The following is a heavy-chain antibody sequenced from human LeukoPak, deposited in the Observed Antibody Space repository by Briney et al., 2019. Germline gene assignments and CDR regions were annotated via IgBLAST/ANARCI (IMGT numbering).Heavy chain of an antibody. D-gene: IGHD2-15*01. J-gene: IGHJ4*02. Sequence: SETLSLTCTVSGGSISSYYWSWIRQPAGKGLEWIGRIYTSGSTGYNPSLKSRVTMSVDTSKNQFSLKLSSVTAADTAVYYCARVDPRAAYFVYWGQGTLVTVSS. CDR2: IYTSGST. CDR1: GGSISSYY. CDR3: ARVDPRAAYFVY. V-gene: IGHV4-4*07.